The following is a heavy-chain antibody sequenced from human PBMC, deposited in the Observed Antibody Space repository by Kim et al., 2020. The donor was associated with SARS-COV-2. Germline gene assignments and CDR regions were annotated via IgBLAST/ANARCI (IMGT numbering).Heavy chain of an antibody. Sequence: GGSLRLSCLGFGFNFGDHGLSWFRQAPGKGPEWISFIRNKAFRGTTMYAESVRGRFTISRDDSKRVVYLPMDSLRAEDTATYYCARERASGSFPSWGQGT. CDR1: GFNFGDHG. V-gene: IGHV3-49*03. D-gene: IGHD3-10*01. J-gene: IGHJ4*02. CDR2: IRNKAFRGTT. CDR3: ARERASGSFPS.